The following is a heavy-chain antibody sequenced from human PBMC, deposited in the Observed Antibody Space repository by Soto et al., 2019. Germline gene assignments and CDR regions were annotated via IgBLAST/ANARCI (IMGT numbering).Heavy chain of an antibody. CDR1: GFTFDDYT. V-gene: IGHV3-43*01. J-gene: IGHJ1*01. D-gene: IGHD6-19*01. CDR2: ISWDGGST. Sequence: GGSLRLSCAASGFTFDDYTMHWVRQAPGKGLEWVSLISWDGGSTYYADSVKGRFTISRDNSKNSLYLQMNSLRTEDTALYYCAKGPSSGWYDPEYFQHWGQGTLVTVSS. CDR3: AKGPSSGWYDPEYFQH.